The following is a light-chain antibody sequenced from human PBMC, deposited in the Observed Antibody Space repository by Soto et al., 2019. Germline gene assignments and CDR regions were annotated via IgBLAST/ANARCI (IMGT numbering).Light chain of an antibody. CDR3: QQYNSYSRN. J-gene: IGKJ1*01. V-gene: IGKV1-5*01. CDR1: QSISRW. Sequence: DIQMTQSPSTLSASVGDRVTITCRASQSISRWLVWYQQKPGKASKLLIYDASSLQSGVPSRFSGSGSGTEFTLTISSLQPDDLATYYCQQYNSYSRNFGQGTQLDIK. CDR2: DAS.